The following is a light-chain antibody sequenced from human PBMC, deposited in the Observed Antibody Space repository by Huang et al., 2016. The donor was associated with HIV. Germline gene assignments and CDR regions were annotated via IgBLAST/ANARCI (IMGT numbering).Light chain of an antibody. CDR1: QSVSSY. V-gene: IGKV3-11*01. CDR3: QRRSNWPPIFT. J-gene: IGKJ3*01. Sequence: EIVLTQSPATLSLSPGERATLSCRASQSVSSYLAWYQQKPGQAPRLLIHDASNRATGIPARFSGSGTGTDFTLTISSLEPEDFAVYYCQRRSNWPPIFTFGPGTKVDIK. CDR2: DAS.